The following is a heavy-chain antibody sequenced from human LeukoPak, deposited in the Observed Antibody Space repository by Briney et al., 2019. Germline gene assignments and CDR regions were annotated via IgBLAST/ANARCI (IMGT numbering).Heavy chain of an antibody. D-gene: IGHD6-6*01. J-gene: IGHJ4*02. Sequence: SVKVSCKVSGVTFNSDAVTWLRQVPGQGLEWMGGIIPIFGPPDYAQNFQDRLTISADKSTSTAYMELSSLRFEDTAIYYCARRVIAPRSDYFDSWGQGTLVTVSS. CDR1: GVTFNSDA. CDR3: ARRVIAPRSDYFDS. V-gene: IGHV1-69*06. CDR2: IIPIFGPP.